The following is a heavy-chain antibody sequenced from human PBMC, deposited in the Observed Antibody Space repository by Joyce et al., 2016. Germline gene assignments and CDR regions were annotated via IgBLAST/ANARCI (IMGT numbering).Heavy chain of an antibody. CDR1: GGSINNNNYY. CDR2: IHGSGST. V-gene: IGHV4-61*02. CDR3: AREAVYKTYYYGMDV. J-gene: IGHJ6*02. Sequence: QVQLQESGPGLVKPLQTLSLICTVSGGSINNNNYYWSWIRQPAGKGLEWIGRIHGSGSTTYTPSLKSRVTIAIDTPKKQISLKVTSVTAADTAVYYCAREAVYKTYYYGMDVWGQGTTVTVSS. D-gene: IGHD1-14*01.